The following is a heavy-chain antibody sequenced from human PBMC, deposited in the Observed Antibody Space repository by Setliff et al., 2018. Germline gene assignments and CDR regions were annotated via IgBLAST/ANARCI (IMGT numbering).Heavy chain of an antibody. CDR1: GGSISSYY. V-gene: IGHV4-59*08. CDR2: IYYSGST. D-gene: IGHD1-26*01. J-gene: IGHJ5*02. CDR3: ARVMGGSYGFSWFDP. Sequence: PSETLSLTCTVSGGSISSYYWSWIRQPPGKGLEWIGYIYYSGSTYYNPSLKSRVTISVDTSKNQFSLKLSSVTAADTAVYYCARVMGGSYGFSWFDPWGQGTLVTVSS.